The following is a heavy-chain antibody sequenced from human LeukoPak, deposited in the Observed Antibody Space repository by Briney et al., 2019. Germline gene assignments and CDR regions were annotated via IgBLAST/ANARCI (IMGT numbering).Heavy chain of an antibody. D-gene: IGHD6-19*01. CDR1: RYTFTSYD. CDR3: ARVMGIAVANDY. Sequence: ASVKVSCKASRYTFTSYDINWVRQATGQGLEWMGWMNPNSGNTGYAQKFQGRVTMTRNTSISTAYMELSSLRSEDTAVYYCARVMGIAVANDYWGQGTLVTVSS. V-gene: IGHV1-8*01. CDR2: MNPNSGNT. J-gene: IGHJ4*02.